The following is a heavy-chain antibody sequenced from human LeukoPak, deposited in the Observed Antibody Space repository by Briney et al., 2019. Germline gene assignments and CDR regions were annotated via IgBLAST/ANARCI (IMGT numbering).Heavy chain of an antibody. J-gene: IGHJ5*02. CDR3: ARVSRGGITASWFDP. D-gene: IGHD6-13*01. CDR1: GFTFGDYG. Sequence: GGSLRLSCEGSGFTFGDYGVGWFRQAPGKGLQWVTSIRSNTYGGSTEYVPSVKGRFTISRDDSHSIAYLQMNSLKAEDPAIYYCARVSRGGITASWFDPWGQGTLVTVSS. CDR2: IRSNTYGGST. V-gene: IGHV3-49*03.